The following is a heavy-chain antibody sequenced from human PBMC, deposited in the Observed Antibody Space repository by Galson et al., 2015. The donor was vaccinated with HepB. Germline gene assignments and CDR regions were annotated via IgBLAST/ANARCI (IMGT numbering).Heavy chain of an antibody. Sequence: SVKVSCKASGYTFTSYYMHWVRQAPGQGLEWMGIINPSGGSTSYAQKFQGRVTMTRDTSTSTAYMELSSLRSEDTAVYYCARDRAEVAGQYYFDYWGQGTLVTVSS. J-gene: IGHJ4*02. D-gene: IGHD6-19*01. V-gene: IGHV1-46*01. CDR2: INPSGGST. CDR1: GYTFTSYY. CDR3: ARDRAEVAGQYYFDY.